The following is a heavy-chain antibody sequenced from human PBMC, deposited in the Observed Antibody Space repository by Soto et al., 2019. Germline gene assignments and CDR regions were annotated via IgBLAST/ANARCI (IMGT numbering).Heavy chain of an antibody. Sequence: GASVKVSCKASGYTFTSYDINWVRQATGQGLEWMGWMNPNSGNTGYAQKFQGRVTMTRNTSISTAYMELSSLRSEDTAVYYCAREAVSITMIVVVITDYYYGMDVWGQAPTVTVSS. V-gene: IGHV1-8*01. CDR1: GYTFTSYD. CDR2: MNPNSGNT. CDR3: AREAVSITMIVVVITDYYYGMDV. D-gene: IGHD3-22*01. J-gene: IGHJ6*02.